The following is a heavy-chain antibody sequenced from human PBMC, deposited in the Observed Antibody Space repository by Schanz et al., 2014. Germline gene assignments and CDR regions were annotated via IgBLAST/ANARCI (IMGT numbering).Heavy chain of an antibody. V-gene: IGHV1-8*01. CDR1: GYIFGSHG. Sequence: QLMQSGSEVRKPGASVKVSCKASGYIFGSHGMTWVRQAPGQGLEWMGWMNPTTGNRGYAQNFQGRVTMTRDTSLKTASMEMTDLKFEDAGLYCCAIHYGDRPLWGQGALIAVSS. J-gene: IGHJ4*02. CDR3: AIHYGDRPL. CDR2: MNPTTGNR. D-gene: IGHD4-17*01.